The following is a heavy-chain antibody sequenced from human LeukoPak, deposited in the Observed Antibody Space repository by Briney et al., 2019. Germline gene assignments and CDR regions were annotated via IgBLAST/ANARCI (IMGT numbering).Heavy chain of an antibody. J-gene: IGHJ4*02. V-gene: IGHV4-4*02. CDR2: IHRDGRT. CDR3: GKTDIYFNPIDY. CDR1: GVSISSSDW. D-gene: IGHD3-9*01. Sequence: SGTLSLTCAVSGVSISSSDWWIWVRQPPGQGLEWIGKIHRDGRTRYNPSLKSRVTMSMDYSKNQFSLSVTSVTAADTAIYYCGKTDIYFNPIDYWGPGSLVTVSS.